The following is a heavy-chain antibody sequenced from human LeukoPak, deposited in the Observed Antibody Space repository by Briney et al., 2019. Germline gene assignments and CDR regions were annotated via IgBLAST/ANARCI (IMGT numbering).Heavy chain of an antibody. D-gene: IGHD2-15*01. CDR3: ARGALDAATHFDS. CDR1: GFTFSSYS. V-gene: IGHV3-21*01. Sequence: GGSLRLSCAASGFTFSSYSMNWVRQAPGKGLEWVSSISSSSSYIYYADSLKGRFTISRDNAKKSVYLQMNSLRAEDTAVYYCARGALDAATHFDSWGQGTLVTVSS. CDR2: ISSSSSYI. J-gene: IGHJ5*01.